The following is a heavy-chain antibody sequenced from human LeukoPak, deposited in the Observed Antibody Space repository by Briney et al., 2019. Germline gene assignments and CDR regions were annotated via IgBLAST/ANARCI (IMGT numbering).Heavy chain of an antibody. CDR3: ATEGGIAAAGYDAFDI. Sequence: GGSLRLSCAASGFTFSSYAMSWVRQAPGKGLEWVSAISGSGGSTYYADSVKGRFTISRDNSKDTLYLQMNSLRAEDTAVYYCATEGGIAAAGYDAFDIWGQGTMVTVSS. J-gene: IGHJ3*02. V-gene: IGHV3-23*01. CDR1: GFTFSSYA. D-gene: IGHD6-13*01. CDR2: ISGSGGST.